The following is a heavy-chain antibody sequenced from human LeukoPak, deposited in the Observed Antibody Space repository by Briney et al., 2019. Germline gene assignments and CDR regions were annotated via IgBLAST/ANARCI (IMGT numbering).Heavy chain of an antibody. J-gene: IGHJ4*02. V-gene: IGHV3-23*01. Sequence: PGGSLRLSCAASGFTFSSHAMSWVRQAPGKGLEWVSAISGSGGSTYYADSVKGRFTISRDNSKNTLYLQMNSLRAEDTAVYYCAKARIAARPSRSPRALDYWGQGTLVTVSS. D-gene: IGHD6-6*01. CDR3: AKARIAARPSRSPRALDY. CDR1: GFTFSSHA. CDR2: ISGSGGST.